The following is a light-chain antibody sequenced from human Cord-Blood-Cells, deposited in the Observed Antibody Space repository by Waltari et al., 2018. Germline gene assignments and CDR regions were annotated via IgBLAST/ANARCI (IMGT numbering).Light chain of an antibody. V-gene: IGLV2-23*01. CDR1: SSDVWSYNL. CDR2: EGS. Sequence: QSALTQPASVSGSPGQSITISCTGNSSDVWSYNLVSWYQQHPGKAPKLMIYEGSKRPSGVSNRFSGSKSGNTASLTISGLQAEDEADYYCCSYAGSSTLVFGGGTKLTVL. CDR3: CSYAGSSTLV. J-gene: IGLJ3*02.